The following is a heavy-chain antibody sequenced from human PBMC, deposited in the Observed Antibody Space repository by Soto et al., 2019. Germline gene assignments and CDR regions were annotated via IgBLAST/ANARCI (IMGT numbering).Heavy chain of an antibody. D-gene: IGHD2-2*01. Sequence: AETLSRSGTGSGGPIRSYYWIWIRQPPAKGLEWIGYIYYSGSTNYNPPPKNRVTISVDTSKNQFSLKLSSVTAADTAVYYCARDVGYCSSTSCYGGGGVDYWGQGTLVTVS. J-gene: IGHJ4*02. CDR1: GGPIRSYY. CDR2: IYYSGST. V-gene: IGHV4-59*01. CDR3: ARDVGYCSSTSCYGGGGVDY.